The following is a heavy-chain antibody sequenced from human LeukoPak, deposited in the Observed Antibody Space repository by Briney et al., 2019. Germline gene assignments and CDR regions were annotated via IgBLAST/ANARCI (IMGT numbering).Heavy chain of an antibody. J-gene: IGHJ5*02. D-gene: IGHD3-10*01. CDR2: IYTSGST. V-gene: IGHV4-4*07. CDR3: AGRITMVRGGNWFDP. Sequence: PSETLSLTCTVSGGSISSHYWSWIRQPAGKGLEWIGRIYTSGSTNYNPSLKSRVTMSVDKTKNQFSLKLSSVTAADTAVYYCAGRITMVRGGNWFDPWGQGTLVTVSS. CDR1: GGSISSHY.